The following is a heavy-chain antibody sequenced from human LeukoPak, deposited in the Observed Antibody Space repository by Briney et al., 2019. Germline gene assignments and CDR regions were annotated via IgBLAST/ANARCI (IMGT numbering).Heavy chain of an antibody. CDR3: ARRPIVGSTGFYFDP. D-gene: IGHD1-26*01. J-gene: IGHJ5*02. CDR1: GASISSYY. V-gene: IGHV4-59*08. Sequence: SETLSLTCTVSGASISSYYWSWIRQSPGKGLEWIGYIYYSGSTNYNPSLKSRVTISVDTSKNQFSLKLASLTAADTAVYYCARRPIVGSTGFYFDPWGPGTLVTVSS. CDR2: IYYSGST.